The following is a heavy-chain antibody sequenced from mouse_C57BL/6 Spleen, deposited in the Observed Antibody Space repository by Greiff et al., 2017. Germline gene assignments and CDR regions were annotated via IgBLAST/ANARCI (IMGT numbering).Heavy chain of an antibody. CDR1: GYSFTGYY. CDR2: INPSTGGT. D-gene: IGHD2-5*01. J-gene: IGHJ4*01. Sequence: VQLKESGPELVKPGASVKISCKASGYSFTGYYMNWVKQSPEKSLEWIGEINPSTGGTTYNQKFKAKATLTVDKSSSTAYMQLKSLTSEDSAVYYCARLRNYSKGNYAMDYWGQGTSVTVSS. CDR3: ARLRNYSKGNYAMDY. V-gene: IGHV1-42*01.